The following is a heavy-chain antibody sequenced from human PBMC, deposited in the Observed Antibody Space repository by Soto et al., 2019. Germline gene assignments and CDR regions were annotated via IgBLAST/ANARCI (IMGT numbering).Heavy chain of an antibody. D-gene: IGHD4-17*01. Sequence: SETLSLTCTVSGSSISVEYHWTWIRQSPAKGLEWIGYISYTGTTYYNPSLKSRVTISGDTSKNQFSLRMASVTAADTAVYYCARQPTVTTTRRFFDSWGQGSLVTVSS. CDR3: ARQPTVTTTRRFFDS. CDR1: GSSISVEYH. V-gene: IGHV4-30-4*01. J-gene: IGHJ4*02. CDR2: ISYTGTT.